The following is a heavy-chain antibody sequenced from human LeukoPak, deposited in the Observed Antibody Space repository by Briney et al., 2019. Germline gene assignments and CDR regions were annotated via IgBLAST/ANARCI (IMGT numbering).Heavy chain of an antibody. V-gene: IGHV4-30-2*01. CDR2: IYHSGST. CDR1: GGSISSGGYS. CDR3: ARGGDYDFWSGYPPYYYYGMDV. Sequence: SETLSLTCAVSGGSISSGGYSWSWIRQPPGKGLEWIGYIYHSGSTYYNPSLKSRVTISVDRSKNQFSLKLSSVAAADTAVYYCARGGDYDFWSGYPPYYYYGMDVWGQGTTVTVSS. J-gene: IGHJ6*02. D-gene: IGHD3-3*01.